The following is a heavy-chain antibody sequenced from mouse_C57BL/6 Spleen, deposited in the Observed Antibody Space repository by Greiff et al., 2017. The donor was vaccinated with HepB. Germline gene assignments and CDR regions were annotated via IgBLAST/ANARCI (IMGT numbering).Heavy chain of an antibody. D-gene: IGHD3-1*01. CDR3: ARSGLRDYYAMDY. V-gene: IGHV1-26*01. Sequence: VQLQQSGPELVKPGASVKISCKASGYTFTDYYMNWVKQSHGKSLEWIGDINPNNGGTSYNQKFKGKATLTVDKSSSTAYMELRSLTSEDSAVYYCARSGLRDYYAMDYWGQGTSVTVSS. CDR1: GYTFTDYY. J-gene: IGHJ4*01. CDR2: INPNNGGT.